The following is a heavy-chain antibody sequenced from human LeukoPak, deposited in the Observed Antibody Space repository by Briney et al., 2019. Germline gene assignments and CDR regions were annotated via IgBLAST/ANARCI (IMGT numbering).Heavy chain of an antibody. CDR2: IYYSGTT. Sequence: PSETLSLTCTVSGGSVSSGNSYWSWIRQPPGKGLEWIGYIYYSGTTNYNPSLKSRVTLSVDTSKNQFSLKLTSVTAADTAVYYCARGGYYFDYWGQGTLVIVSS. J-gene: IGHJ4*02. V-gene: IGHV4-61*01. D-gene: IGHD6-13*01. CDR1: GGSVSSGNSY. CDR3: ARGGYYFDY.